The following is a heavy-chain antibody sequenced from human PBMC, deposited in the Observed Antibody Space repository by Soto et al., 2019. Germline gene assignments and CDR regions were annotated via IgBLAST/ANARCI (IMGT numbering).Heavy chain of an antibody. V-gene: IGHV4-59*01. CDR2: IYYSGST. J-gene: IGHJ4*02. Sequence: QVQLQESGPGLVKPSENLSLTCTVSGGSISSYYWSWIRQPPGKGLEWIGYIYYSGSTNYNPSLKSRVTISVDTSKTQCSLKLSSVTAADTAVYYGARRWGANFDYWGQGTLVTVSS. CDR3: ARRWGANFDY. CDR1: GGSISSYY. D-gene: IGHD3-16*01.